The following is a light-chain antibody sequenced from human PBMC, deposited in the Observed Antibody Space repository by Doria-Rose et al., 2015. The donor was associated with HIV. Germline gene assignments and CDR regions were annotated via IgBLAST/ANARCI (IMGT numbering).Light chain of an antibody. CDR3: HQYGTSWT. Sequence: LTQSPGTLSLSPGERATLSCRASQSFSSTYLAWYQQKPGQAPSLLIYDGSTRATGVPDRFSASGSGTDFALTINRLEPEDFALYYCHQYGTSWTFGQGTKVEI. CDR2: DGS. CDR1: QSFSSTY. V-gene: IGKV3-20*01. J-gene: IGKJ1*01.